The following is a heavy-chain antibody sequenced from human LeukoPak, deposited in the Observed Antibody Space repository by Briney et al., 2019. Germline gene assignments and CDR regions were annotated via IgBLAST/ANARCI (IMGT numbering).Heavy chain of an antibody. CDR3: AREVGDIVTGYFAFEI. Sequence: PSGTLSLTCAVSGGSISSSNWWSWVRQPPGKGLEWIGYIHYSGSTNYNPSLKSRVTISVDTSKKQFSLKLSSVTAADTAVYYCAREVGDIVTGYFAFEIWGQGTMVTVSS. V-gene: IGHV4-4*02. CDR2: IHYSGST. D-gene: IGHD3-9*01. CDR1: GGSISSSNW. J-gene: IGHJ3*02.